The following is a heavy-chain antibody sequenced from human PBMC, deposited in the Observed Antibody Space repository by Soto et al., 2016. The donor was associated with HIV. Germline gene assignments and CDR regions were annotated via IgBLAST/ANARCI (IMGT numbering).Heavy chain of an antibody. CDR3: AREHYGGNSNYYYAMDT. CDR1: GYTFTSYY. Sequence: QVQLVQSGAEVKKPGASVKVSCKASGYTFTSYYTHWVRQAPGQGLEWMGIINPRGGSTTYEQKFQGRVTMTRDTSTSTVYMELSSLTSEDTAVYYCAREHYGGNSNYYYAMDTWGQGTTVTVSS. V-gene: IGHV1-46*01. CDR2: INPRGGST. D-gene: IGHD4-17*01. J-gene: IGHJ6*02.